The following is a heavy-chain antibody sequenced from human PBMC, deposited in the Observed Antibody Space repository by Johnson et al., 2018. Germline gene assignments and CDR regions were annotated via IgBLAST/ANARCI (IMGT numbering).Heavy chain of an antibody. J-gene: IGHJ1*01. CDR1: GFTFSNYW. CDR3: ARDVSSGWDAEYFQH. Sequence: QLVESGGGLVQAGGSLRLSCAASGFTFSNYWMSWVRQAPGKGLEWVANIKQEGSEKYYVDSVKGRFTISRDNPKNPLYLQMNSLRVEDTAVYYCARDVSSGWDAEYFQHWGQGTLVTVSS. D-gene: IGHD6-19*01. CDR2: IKQEGSEK. V-gene: IGHV3-7*01.